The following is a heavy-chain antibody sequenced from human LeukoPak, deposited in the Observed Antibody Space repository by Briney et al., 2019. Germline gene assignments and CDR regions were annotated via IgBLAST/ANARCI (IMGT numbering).Heavy chain of an antibody. D-gene: IGHD3-3*01. CDR3: ARSYDFWSGYYPFDY. CDR2: INSDGSST. J-gene: IGHJ4*02. V-gene: IGHV3-74*01. CDR1: GFTFSSYW. Sequence: SGGSLRLSCAASGFTFSSYWMHWVRQAPGKGLVWVSRINSDGSSTSYADSVKGRFTISRDNAKNTLYLQMNSLRAEDTAVYYCARSYDFWSGYYPFDYWGQGTLVTVSS.